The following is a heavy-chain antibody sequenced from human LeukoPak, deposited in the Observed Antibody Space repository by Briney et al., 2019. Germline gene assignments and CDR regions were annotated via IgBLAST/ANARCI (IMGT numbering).Heavy chain of an antibody. J-gene: IGHJ6*03. Sequence: PSETLSLTCAVSGYSISSGYYWGWIRQPPGKGLEWIGRIYHSGNTYYNPSLKSRVTISVDTSKNQFSLKLSSVTAADTAVYYCARARNPDIVVVVAATHYYYMDVWGKGTTVTVSS. CDR2: IYHSGNT. D-gene: IGHD2-15*01. CDR3: ARARNPDIVVVVAATHYYYMDV. CDR1: GYSISSGYY. V-gene: IGHV4-38-2*01.